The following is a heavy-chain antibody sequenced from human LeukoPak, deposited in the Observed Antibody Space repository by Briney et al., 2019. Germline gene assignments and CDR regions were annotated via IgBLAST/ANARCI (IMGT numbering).Heavy chain of an antibody. D-gene: IGHD6-13*01. CDR1: GFTFRNYW. CDR3: ARHPNSNWDY. Sequence: GGSLRLSCAASGFTFRNYWMSWVRQVPGKGLEWVVNINEGGNEKNYVDSVRGRFTASRDNAQNSLYLQMNSLRVEDTAVYYCARHPNSNWDYWGQGTLVTVSS. V-gene: IGHV3-7*03. J-gene: IGHJ4*02. CDR2: INEGGNEK.